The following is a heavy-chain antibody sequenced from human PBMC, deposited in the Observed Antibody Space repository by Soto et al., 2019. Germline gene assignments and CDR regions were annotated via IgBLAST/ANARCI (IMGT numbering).Heavy chain of an antibody. D-gene: IGHD6-13*01. CDR1: GFTFSSYS. CDR3: ARELVTEGEYSSSWYFDY. Sequence: EVQLVESGGGLVKPGGSLRLSCAASGFTFSSYSMNWVRQAPGKGLEWVSSISSSSSYIYYADSVKGRFTISRDNAKNSLYLQMNSLRAEDTAVYYCARELVTEGEYSSSWYFDYWGQGTLVTVSS. CDR2: ISSSSSYI. J-gene: IGHJ4*02. V-gene: IGHV3-21*01.